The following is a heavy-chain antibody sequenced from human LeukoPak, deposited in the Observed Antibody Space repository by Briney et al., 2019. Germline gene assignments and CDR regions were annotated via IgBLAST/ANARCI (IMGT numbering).Heavy chain of an antibody. Sequence: GGSLRLSCAASGFTFSSYEMHWVRQAPGKGLEWVSYISSSGSTIYYADSVKGRFTISRDNAKNSLYLQMNSLRAEDTAVYYCAREKAGYYDSGPGDYWGQGTLVTVSS. V-gene: IGHV3-48*03. CDR2: ISSSGSTI. CDR3: AREKAGYYDSGPGDY. CDR1: GFTFSSYE. D-gene: IGHD3-22*01. J-gene: IGHJ4*02.